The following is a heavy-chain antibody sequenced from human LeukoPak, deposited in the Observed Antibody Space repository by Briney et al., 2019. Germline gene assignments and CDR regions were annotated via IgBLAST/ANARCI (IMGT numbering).Heavy chain of an antibody. J-gene: IGHJ4*02. V-gene: IGHV3-23*01. CDR1: GFIFSSYA. Sequence: GGSLRLSCAASGFIFSSYAMKWVRQAPGKGLEWVSTIAGSGTYYADSVKGWFTISRDNSKNTLYLQMNSLRAEDTAVYYCAKGLFMHDYWGQGTLVTVSS. CDR2: IAGSGT. CDR3: AKGLFMHDY. D-gene: IGHD3-16*01.